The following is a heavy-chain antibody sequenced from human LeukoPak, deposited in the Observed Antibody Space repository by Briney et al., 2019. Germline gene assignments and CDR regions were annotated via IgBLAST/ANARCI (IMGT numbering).Heavy chain of an antibody. CDR1: GGSISSSSYY. Sequence: SETLSLTCTVSGGSISSSSYYWGWIRQPPGKGLEWIGSIYYSGSTYHNPSLKSRVTISVDTSKNQFSLKLSSVTAADTAVYYCARDGADYYDSSGTYDYWGQGTLVTVSS. CDR2: IYYSGST. J-gene: IGHJ4*02. CDR3: ARDGADYYDSSGTYDY. V-gene: IGHV4-39*02. D-gene: IGHD3-22*01.